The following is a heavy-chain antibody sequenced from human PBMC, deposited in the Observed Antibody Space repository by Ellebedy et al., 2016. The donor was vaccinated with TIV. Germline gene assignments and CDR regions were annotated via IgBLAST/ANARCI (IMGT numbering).Heavy chain of an antibody. J-gene: IGHJ3*01. D-gene: IGHD2-15*01. CDR1: GFTFSSYW. Sequence: GESLKISCAASGFTFSSYWMSWVRQAPGKGLEWVGRIRNKAKSYTTEYAASVRGRFTISRDDSENSVYLQMNSLNSDDTAVYYCAREMGSRGSDDALDFWGRGTMVTVSS. V-gene: IGHV3-72*01. CDR3: AREMGSRGSDDALDF. CDR2: IRNKAKSYTT.